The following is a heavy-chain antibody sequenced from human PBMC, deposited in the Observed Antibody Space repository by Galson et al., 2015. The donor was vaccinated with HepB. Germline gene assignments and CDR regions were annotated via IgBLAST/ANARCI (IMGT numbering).Heavy chain of an antibody. D-gene: IGHD3-22*01. V-gene: IGHV1-24*01. CDR1: GYTLTELS. CDR2: FDPEDGET. CDR3: ATVPPGYYYDSSGYS. Sequence: SVKVSCKVSGYTLTELSMHWVRQAPGRGLEWMGGFDPEDGETIYAQKFQGRVTMTEDTSTDTAYMELSSLRSEDTAVYYCATVPPGYYYDSSGYSWGQGTLVTVSS. J-gene: IGHJ4*02.